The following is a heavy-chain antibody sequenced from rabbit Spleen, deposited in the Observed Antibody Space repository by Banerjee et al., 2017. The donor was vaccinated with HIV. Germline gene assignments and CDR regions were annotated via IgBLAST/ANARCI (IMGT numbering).Heavy chain of an antibody. D-gene: IGHD8-1*01. V-gene: IGHV1S45*01. Sequence: QEQLVESGGGLVTLGGSLKLSCKASGIDLRSIAMSWVRQAPGKGLEWIGYIEPIFGNTYYANWAKGRFFMSRTSSTTVTLQMTRLTAADTATYFCARDAASSFSSYGMDLWGQGTLVTVS. CDR2: IEPIFGNT. CDR1: GIDLRSIAM. CDR3: ARDAASSFSSYGMDL. J-gene: IGHJ6*01.